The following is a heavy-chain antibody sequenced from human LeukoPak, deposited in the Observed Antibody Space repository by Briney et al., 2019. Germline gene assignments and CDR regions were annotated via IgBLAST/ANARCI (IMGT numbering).Heavy chain of an antibody. D-gene: IGHD2/OR15-2a*01. CDR2: VYASGAT. V-gene: IGHV4-59*08. CDR3: ARHGKGVTYFYTFDI. CDR1: GGSVTNYY. Sequence: SETLSLTCTVSGGSVTNYYWSWIRQPPGEGLEWIGYVYASGATNSNPSLKSRVTISVDTSKNQFSLKLSSVTAADTAVYYCARHGKGVTYFYTFDIWGQGTVVAVSS. J-gene: IGHJ3*02.